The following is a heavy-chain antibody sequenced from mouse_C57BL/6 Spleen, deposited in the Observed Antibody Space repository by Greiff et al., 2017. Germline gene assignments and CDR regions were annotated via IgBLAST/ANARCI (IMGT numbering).Heavy chain of an antibody. CDR1: GYTFPGYW. V-gene: IGHV1-9*01. CDR2: ILPGSGST. D-gene: IGHD2-5*01. CDR3: GRKDYSNRFAY. Sequence: QVQLKESGAELMKPGASVKLSCKATGYTFPGYWIEWVKQRPGHGLEWIGEILPGSGSTNYNEKFKGKATFTADTSSNTAYMQLRSLTTEDSAIYYCGRKDYSNRFAYWGQGTLVTVSA. J-gene: IGHJ3*01.